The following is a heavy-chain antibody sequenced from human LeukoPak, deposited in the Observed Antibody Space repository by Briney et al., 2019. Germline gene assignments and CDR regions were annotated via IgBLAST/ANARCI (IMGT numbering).Heavy chain of an antibody. D-gene: IGHD5-24*01. V-gene: IGHV3-53*01. Sequence: GGSLRLSCAASGFTFSSNYMSWVRQAPGRGLEWVSVIYSGGSTYYADSVRGRFTISRDNSKNTLYLQLSSLRAEDTAVYYCAREMATILDFWGQGTLVTVSS. CDR1: GFTFSSNY. CDR2: IYSGGST. J-gene: IGHJ4*02. CDR3: AREMATILDF.